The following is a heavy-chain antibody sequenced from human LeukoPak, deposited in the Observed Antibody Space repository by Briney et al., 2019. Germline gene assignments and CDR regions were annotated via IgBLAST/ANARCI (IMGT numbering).Heavy chain of an antibody. Sequence: SETLSLTCSVSGGSISSSSYYWGWFRQHPGKGLEWIGNIYYSGTTSYNPSLKSRVTISIDTSKNQFSLKLSAVTAADAAVYHCARYHNDWRSHDIWGQGTMVTVSS. D-gene: IGHD2-21*01. J-gene: IGHJ3*02. CDR3: ARYHNDWRSHDI. CDR1: GGSISSSSYY. V-gene: IGHV4-39*01. CDR2: IYYSGTT.